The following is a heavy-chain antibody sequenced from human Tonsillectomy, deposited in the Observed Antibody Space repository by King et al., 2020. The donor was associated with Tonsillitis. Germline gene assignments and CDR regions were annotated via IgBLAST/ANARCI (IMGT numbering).Heavy chain of an antibody. V-gene: IGHV4-61*02. D-gene: IGHD4-17*01. J-gene: IGHJ2*01. CDR3: ARGYYGDYVVANWYFDL. Sequence: VPLQESGPGLVKPSQTLSLTCTVSGGSISSGSYYWSWIRQPAGKGLEWIGRIYTSGSTNYNPSLKSRVTMSVDTSKNQFSLKLSSVTAADTAVYYCARGYYGDYVVANWYFDLWGRGTLVTVSS. CDR1: GGSISSGSYY. CDR2: IYTSGST.